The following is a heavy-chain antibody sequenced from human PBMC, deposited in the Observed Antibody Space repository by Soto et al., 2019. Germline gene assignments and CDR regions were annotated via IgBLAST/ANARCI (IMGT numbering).Heavy chain of an antibody. CDR2: ISSSSSYI. V-gene: IGHV3-21*01. D-gene: IGHD5-12*01. CDR3: ARDVRDGYNYDYYYGMDV. Sequence: GGSLRLSCAASVLTFSSYIMNWVRQAPGKGLEWVSSISSSSSYIYYADSVKGRFTISRDNAKNSLYLQMNSLRAEDTAVYYCARDVRDGYNYDYYYGMDVWGQGTTVTVSS. J-gene: IGHJ6*02. CDR1: VLTFSSYI.